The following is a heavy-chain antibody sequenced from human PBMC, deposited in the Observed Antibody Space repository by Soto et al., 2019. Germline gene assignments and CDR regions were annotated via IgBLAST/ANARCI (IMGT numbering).Heavy chain of an antibody. CDR1: GYTFTVYY. V-gene: IGHV1-2*02. J-gene: IGHJ4*02. CDR2: INPKSGGT. Sequence: ASVKVSCKASGYTFTVYYMHWVRQAPGQGLEWMGWINPKSGGTMYPQKFQGRVTMTWDTSISTAYMALTRLRSDDTAVYYCARDLAKGGGSAVFDYWGQGTLVTVSA. D-gene: IGHD1-26*01. CDR3: ARDLAKGGGSAVFDY.